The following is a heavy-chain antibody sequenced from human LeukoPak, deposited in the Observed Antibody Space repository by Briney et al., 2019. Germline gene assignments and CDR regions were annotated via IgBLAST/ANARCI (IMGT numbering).Heavy chain of an antibody. J-gene: IGHJ6*04. CDR2: FYPGDSET. CDR1: GYSFTTYW. D-gene: IGHD1-26*01. V-gene: IGHV5-51*01. Sequence: GESLKISCQGSGYSFTTYWIGWVRQMPGKGLEWMGIFYPGDSETRYSPSFQGQVTISADKSISTAYLQWSSLKASDTAMYFCARPGSSWDQMDVWGKGTTVTVAS. CDR3: ARPGSSWDQMDV.